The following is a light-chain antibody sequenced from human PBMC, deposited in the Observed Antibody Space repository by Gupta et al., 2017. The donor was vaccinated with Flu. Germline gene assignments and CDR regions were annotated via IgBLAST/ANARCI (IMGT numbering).Light chain of an antibody. CDR3: CSFTGRRSWV. J-gene: IGLJ3*02. CDR2: EDT. CDR1: NSDNL. V-gene: IGLV2-23*01. Sequence: QSALTQPVSVSGSPGQSITISCTGANSDNLVSWYQQHPGKVPKLIIYEDTKRPSGVSHRISASKSGNTASLTISGRQAEDEADYHCCSFTGRRSWVFGGGTKLTAL.